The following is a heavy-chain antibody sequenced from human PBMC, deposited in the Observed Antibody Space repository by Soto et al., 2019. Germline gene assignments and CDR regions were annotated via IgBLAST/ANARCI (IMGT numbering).Heavy chain of an antibody. V-gene: IGHV5-51*01. D-gene: IGHD3-10*01. CDR2: IYPGDSDT. J-gene: IGHJ6*02. CDR3: ARGRWFGELYYYYYGMDV. Sequence: GESLKISCKGSGYSFTSYWIGWVRQMPGKGLEWMGIIYPGDSDTRYSPSFQGQVTISADKSISTAYLQWSSLKASDTAMYYCARGRWFGELYYYYYGMDVWGQGTTVTVSS. CDR1: GYSFTSYW.